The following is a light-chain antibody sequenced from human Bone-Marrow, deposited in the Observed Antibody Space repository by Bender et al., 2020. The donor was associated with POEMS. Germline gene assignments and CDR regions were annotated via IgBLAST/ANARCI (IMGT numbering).Light chain of an antibody. CDR3: HVWDSRGDHVV. CDR1: NIGSKS. J-gene: IGLJ2*01. Sequence: SYVLTQPPSVSVAPGQTARITCGGNNIGSKSVNWYQQKPGQAPVLVVYDDSDRPSGIPERFSGSNSGNTATLTITRVEAGDEADYYCHVWDSRGDHVVFGAGTKLTVL. V-gene: IGLV3-21*02. CDR2: DDS.